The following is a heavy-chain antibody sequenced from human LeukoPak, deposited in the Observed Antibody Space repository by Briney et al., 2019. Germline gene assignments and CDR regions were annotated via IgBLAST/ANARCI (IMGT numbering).Heavy chain of an antibody. V-gene: IGHV4-61*02. CDR1: GDSISSGRYY. CDR2: IYTSGNT. Sequence: PSETLSFTCTVSGDSISSGRYYWTWIRQPAGKGLEWIGRIYTSGNTDYNPSLKSRVTISLDTSKSQFSMKLKSVTAADTAVYYCARGLSSFYAFLDYWGQGSLVTVSS. J-gene: IGHJ4*02. D-gene: IGHD3-16*01. CDR3: ARGLSSFYAFLDY.